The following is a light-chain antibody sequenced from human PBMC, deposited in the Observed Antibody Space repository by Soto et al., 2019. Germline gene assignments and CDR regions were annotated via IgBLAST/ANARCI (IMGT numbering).Light chain of an antibody. CDR1: QSVLYSSNNKSY. Sequence: DIVMTQSPDSLAVSLGERATINCKSSQSVLYSSNNKSYLAWFQQKPGQPPTLLIYWASNRESGVPDRFSGSGSGTDFTLSISSLQAGDVAVYYCQQYYSTPLTFGGGTKVEIK. CDR2: WAS. J-gene: IGKJ4*01. V-gene: IGKV4-1*01. CDR3: QQYYSTPLT.